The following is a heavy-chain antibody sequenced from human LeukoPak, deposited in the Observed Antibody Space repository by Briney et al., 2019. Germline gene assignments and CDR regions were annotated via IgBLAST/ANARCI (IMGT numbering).Heavy chain of an antibody. CDR1: GFTFSNAW. D-gene: IGHD1-1*01. CDR2: IKSNADGGTT. Sequence: PGGSLRLSCAASGFTFSNAWMTWVRQAPGKGLEWVGRIKSNADGGTTDYAAPVKCRFIITRDDSKNTLYLQMNSLKTEDTAVYYCTTLWRNDAFDIWGQGTMVSVSS. CDR3: TTLWRNDAFDI. V-gene: IGHV3-15*01. J-gene: IGHJ3*02.